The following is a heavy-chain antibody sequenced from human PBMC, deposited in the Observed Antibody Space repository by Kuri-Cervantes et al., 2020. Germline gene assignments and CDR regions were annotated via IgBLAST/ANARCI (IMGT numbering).Heavy chain of an antibody. J-gene: IGHJ4*02. CDR3: AKGGGYSYGSYYFDY. V-gene: IGHV3-11*01. CDR1: GFSFSDYY. D-gene: IGHD5-18*01. Sequence: GESLKISCAVAGFSFSDYYMNWIRQVPGKGLEWVAHISSSGSTVFYADSVKGRFSISRDNAKNSLYLQMNSLRAEDTALYYCAKGGGYSYGSYYFDYWGQGALVTVSS. CDR2: ISSSGSTV.